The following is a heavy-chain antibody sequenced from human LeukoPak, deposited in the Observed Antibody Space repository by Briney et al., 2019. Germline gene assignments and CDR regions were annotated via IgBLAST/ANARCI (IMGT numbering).Heavy chain of an antibody. CDR2: VRSVAAGGAT. V-gene: IGHV3-15*01. J-gene: IGHJ4*02. CDR1: GFIFSDAW. D-gene: IGHD4/OR15-4a*01. Sequence: PGGSLSLSCAASGFIFSDAWMSWVRQAPGQGLEWVGRVRSVAAGGATEYAAPVEGRFIISRDDSKYTLSLQMNSLQIEDTAVYFCVTDTVVPLTQIDHWGQGTPVTVSS. CDR3: VTDTVVPLTQIDH.